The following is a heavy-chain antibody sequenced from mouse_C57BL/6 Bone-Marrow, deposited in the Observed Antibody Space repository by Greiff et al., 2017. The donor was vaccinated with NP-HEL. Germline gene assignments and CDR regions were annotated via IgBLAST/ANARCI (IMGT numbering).Heavy chain of an antibody. CDR3: ARDDGYFYFDY. Sequence: EVQLQQSGPGLVKPSQSLSLTCSVPGYSITSGYYWNWLRQFPGNKLEWLGYISYDGSHNYNPSLKNRISLTRAPSKNQFFLKLNSVTTEDTATYYCARDDGYFYFDYWGQGTTLTVSS. V-gene: IGHV3-6*01. J-gene: IGHJ2*01. CDR1: GYSITSGYY. D-gene: IGHD2-3*01. CDR2: ISYDGSH.